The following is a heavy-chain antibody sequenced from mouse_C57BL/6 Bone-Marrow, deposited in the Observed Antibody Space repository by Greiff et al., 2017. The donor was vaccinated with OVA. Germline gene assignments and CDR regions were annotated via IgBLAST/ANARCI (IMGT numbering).Heavy chain of an antibody. CDR1: GYTFTSYW. V-gene: IGHV1-64*01. D-gene: IGHD1-1*01. J-gene: IGHJ2*01. Sequence: QVQLQQPGAELVKPGASVKLSCKASGYTFTSYWMHWVKQRPGQGLEWIGMIHPNSGSTNYNEKFKSKATLTVDKSSSTAYMQLSSLTSEDSAVYYCAREGDYYGSSYDYFDYWGKGTTLTVSS. CDR3: AREGDYYGSSYDYFDY. CDR2: IHPNSGST.